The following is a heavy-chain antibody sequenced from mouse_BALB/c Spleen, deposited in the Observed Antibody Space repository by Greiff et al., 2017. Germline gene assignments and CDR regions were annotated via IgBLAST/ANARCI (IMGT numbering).Heavy chain of an antibody. CDR1: GYTFTEYI. CDR3: ARGEDGYYFAY. V-gene: IGHV1-62-2*01. CDR2: FYPGSGSI. Sequence: VQLVESGAELVKPGASVKLSCKASGYTFTEYIIHWVKQRSGQGLEWIGWFYPGSGSIKYNEKFKDKATLTADKSSSTAYMELSRVTSEDSAVYCCARGEDGYYFAYWGQGTLVTVSA. J-gene: IGHJ3*01. D-gene: IGHD2-3*01.